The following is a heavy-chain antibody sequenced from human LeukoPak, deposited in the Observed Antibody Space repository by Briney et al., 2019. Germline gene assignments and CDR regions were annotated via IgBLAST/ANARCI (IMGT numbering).Heavy chain of an antibody. J-gene: IGHJ4*02. CDR2: IKSDGSST. D-gene: IGHD5-18*01. CDR1: GFTFSSYW. Sequence: GGSLRLSCAASGFTFSSYWMDWVRQAPGKGLVWVSRIKSDGSSTTYADSVKGRFTVSRDNAKNTLYLQMNSLRAEDTAVYYCARNLEKSYSYSYTGSYYFDYWGQGTLVIVSS. V-gene: IGHV3-74*01. CDR3: ARNLEKSYSYSYTGSYYFDY.